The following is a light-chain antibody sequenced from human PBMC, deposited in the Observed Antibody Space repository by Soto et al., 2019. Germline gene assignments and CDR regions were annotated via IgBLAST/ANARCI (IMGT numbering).Light chain of an antibody. CDR1: QSVSSY. CDR3: QQRXXWIT. V-gene: IGKV3-11*01. J-gene: IGKJ5*01. CDR2: DAS. Sequence: EIVLTQSPXTLSLSPGERATLSCRASQSVSSYLAWYQQKPGQAPRLLIYDASNRATDVPARXXXXGXGTXXXXXXXXXXPXXFXXYFXQQRXXWITFGQGTRLEIK.